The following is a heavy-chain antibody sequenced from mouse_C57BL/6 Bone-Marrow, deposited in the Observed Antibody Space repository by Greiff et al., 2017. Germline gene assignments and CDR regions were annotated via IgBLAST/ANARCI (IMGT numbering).Heavy chain of an antibody. CDR1: GFTFSSYA. CDR3: VTTVVDYAMDY. J-gene: IGHJ4*01. D-gene: IGHD1-1*01. CDR2: ISSGGDYL. V-gene: IGHV5-9-1*02. Sequence: EVKVVESGEGLVKPGGSLKLSCAASGFTFSSYAMSWVRQTPEKRLEWVAYISSGGDYLYYADTVKGRFTISRDNARNTLYLQMSSLKSEDTAMYYSVTTVVDYAMDYWGQGTSVTVSS.